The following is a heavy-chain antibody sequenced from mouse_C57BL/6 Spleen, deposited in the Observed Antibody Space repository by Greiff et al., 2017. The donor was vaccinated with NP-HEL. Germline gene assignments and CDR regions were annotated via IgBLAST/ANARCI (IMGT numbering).Heavy chain of an antibody. CDR2: INPYNGGT. J-gene: IGHJ1*03. Sequence: EVQLQQSGPVLVKPGASVKMSCKASGYTFTDYYMNWVKQSHGKSLEWIGVINPYNGGTSYNQKFKGKATLTVDKSSSTAYMELNSLTSEDSAVYYCRYYYGSSYWYFDVWGTGTTVTVSS. D-gene: IGHD1-1*01. V-gene: IGHV1-19*01. CDR1: GYTFTDYY. CDR3: RYYYGSSYWYFDV.